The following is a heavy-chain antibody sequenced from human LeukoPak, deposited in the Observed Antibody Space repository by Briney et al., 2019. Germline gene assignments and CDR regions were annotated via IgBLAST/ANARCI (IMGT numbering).Heavy chain of an antibody. D-gene: IGHD2-2*02. V-gene: IGHV1-18*01. Sequence: ASVKVSCKASGYAFTSYGISWVRQAPGQGLEWMGWISAYNGNTNYAQKLQGRVTMTEDTSTDTAYMELSSLRSEDTAVYYCATGTIVVVPAAIRGGGYYYYGMDVWGQGTTVTVSS. J-gene: IGHJ6*02. CDR1: GYAFTSYG. CDR2: ISAYNGNT. CDR3: ATGTIVVVPAAIRGGGYYYYGMDV.